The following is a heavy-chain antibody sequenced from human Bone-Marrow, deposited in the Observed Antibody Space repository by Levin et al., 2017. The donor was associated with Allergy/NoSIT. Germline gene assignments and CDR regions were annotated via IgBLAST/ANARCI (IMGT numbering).Heavy chain of an antibody. CDR1: GGTFSSYA. CDR2: IIPIFGTA. V-gene: IGHV1-69*13. D-gene: IGHD6-6*01. Sequence: SVKVSCKASGGTFSSYAISWVRQAPGQGLEWMGGIIPIFGTANYAQKFQGRVTITADESTSTAYMELSSLRSEDTAVYYCARRSPSYSSSPLPPYYYYYGMDVWGQGTTVTVSS. J-gene: IGHJ6*02. CDR3: ARRSPSYSSSPLPPYYYYYGMDV.